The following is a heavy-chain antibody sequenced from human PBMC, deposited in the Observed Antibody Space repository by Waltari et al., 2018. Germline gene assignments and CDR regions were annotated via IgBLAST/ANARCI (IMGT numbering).Heavy chain of an antibody. V-gene: IGHV4-39*07. J-gene: IGHJ6*03. CDR2: IYYSGST. Sequence: QLQLQESGPRLVKPSETLSLSCTVSGCPIRSNPYYWVWIRQPPGKGLEWIGSIYYSGSTYYNPSLKSRVTIAVDTAKNQVSLKLTSVSAADTAVYYCARDVDMSFYYYMDVWGKGTTVTISS. CDR3: ARDVDMSFYYYMDV. CDR1: GCPIRSNPYY. D-gene: IGHD2-21*01.